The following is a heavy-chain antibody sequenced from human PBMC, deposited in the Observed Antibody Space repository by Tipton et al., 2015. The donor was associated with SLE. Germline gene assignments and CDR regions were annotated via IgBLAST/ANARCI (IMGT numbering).Heavy chain of an antibody. CDR2: IYSRGNT. J-gene: IGHJ5*02. Sequence: TLSLTCTVSCGSISSHYWSWFRQPPGKGLVWIGYIYSRGNTKYNPSLKSRVTIFLDTSRTQFSLKLGSVTAADTAVYYCVRDGGGYCDNSGCSEYHWFDPWGQGTLVTVSS. D-gene: IGHD3-22*01. CDR3: VRDGGGYCDNSGCSEYHWFDP. V-gene: IGHV4-4*08. CDR1: CGSISSHY.